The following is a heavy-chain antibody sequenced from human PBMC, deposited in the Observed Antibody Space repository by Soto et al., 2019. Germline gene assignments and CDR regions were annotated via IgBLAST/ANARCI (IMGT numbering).Heavy chain of an antibody. V-gene: IGHV1-69*13. J-gene: IGHJ5*02. CDR3: ARDRAGWFDP. CDR2: IIPIFGTA. Sequence: ASVKVSCKASGGTFSSYAISWVRQAPGQGLEWMGGIIPIFGTANYAQKFQGRVTITADESTSTAYMELSSLRSEDMAVYYCARDRAGWFDPWGQGTLVTVSS. D-gene: IGHD3-10*01. CDR1: GGTFSSYA.